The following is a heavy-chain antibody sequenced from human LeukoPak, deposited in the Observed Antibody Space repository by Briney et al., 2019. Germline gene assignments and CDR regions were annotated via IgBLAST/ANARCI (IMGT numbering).Heavy chain of an antibody. V-gene: IGHV3-74*01. D-gene: IGHD2-8*01. CDR2: INTDGSDT. J-gene: IGHJ4*02. CDR1: GFTFSHYW. CDR3: ARDRSVTNGGFDY. Sequence: GGSLRLSCAASGFTFSHYWMHWVRQAPGKGLVWVSRINTDGSDTVYADSVKGRFTISRDNAENTLYLQMNSLRAEDTAVYYCARDRSVTNGGFDYWGQGTLVTVSS.